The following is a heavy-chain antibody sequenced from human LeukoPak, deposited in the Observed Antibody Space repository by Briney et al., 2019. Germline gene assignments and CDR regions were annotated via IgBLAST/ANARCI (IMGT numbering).Heavy chain of an antibody. V-gene: IGHV4-34*01. Sequence: LETLSLTCAVYGGSFSGYYWSWIRQPPGKGLEWIGEINHSGSTNYNPSLKSRVTISVDTSKNQFSLKLSSVTAADTAVYYCAITVLGGDYDYYYYMDVWGKGTTVTVSS. CDR1: GGSFSGYY. J-gene: IGHJ6*03. CDR2: INHSGST. D-gene: IGHD4-17*01. CDR3: AITVLGGDYDYYYYMDV.